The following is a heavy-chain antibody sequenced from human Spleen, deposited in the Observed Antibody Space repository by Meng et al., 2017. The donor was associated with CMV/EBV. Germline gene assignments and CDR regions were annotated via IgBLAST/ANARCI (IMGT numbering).Heavy chain of an antibody. Sequence: GESLRLSCAASGFTFSDYYMSWIRQAPGKGLEWVSYISSSGDSISYADSVKGRFTISRDNAKNSLFLQMNSLRAEDTAIYYCASPTNPFEDYWGQGTLVTVSS. CDR1: GFTFSDYY. V-gene: IGHV3-11*01. D-gene: IGHD1-14*01. CDR2: ISSSGDSI. CDR3: ASPTNPFEDY. J-gene: IGHJ4*02.